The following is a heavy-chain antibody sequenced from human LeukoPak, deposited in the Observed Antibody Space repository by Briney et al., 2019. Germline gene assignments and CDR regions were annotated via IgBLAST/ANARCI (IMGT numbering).Heavy chain of an antibody. CDR2: INPNSGGT. Sequence: ASVKVSCKASGYTFTGYYMHWVRQAPGQGLEWMGWINPNSGGTNYAQKFQGRVTMTRDTSISTAYMELSRLRSDDTAVYYCARELAVTPKGCFDYWGQGTLVTVSS. V-gene: IGHV1-2*02. CDR1: GYTFTGYY. CDR3: ARELAVTPKGCFDY. J-gene: IGHJ4*02. D-gene: IGHD4-17*01.